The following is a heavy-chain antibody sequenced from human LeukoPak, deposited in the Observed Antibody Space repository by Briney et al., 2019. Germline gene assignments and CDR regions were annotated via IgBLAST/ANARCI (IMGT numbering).Heavy chain of an antibody. CDR2: MNPNSGNT. CDR1: GYTFTSYD. V-gene: IGHV1-8*01. J-gene: IGHJ5*02. Sequence: ASVKVSCKASGYTFTSYDINWVRQATGQGLEWMGWMNPNSGNTGYAQKFQGRVTMTRNTSISTAYMELSSLRSEDTAVYYCYPSAAVYQRKLTRWFDPWGQGTLVTVSS. CDR3: YPSAAVYQRKLTRWFDP. D-gene: IGHD3-10*01.